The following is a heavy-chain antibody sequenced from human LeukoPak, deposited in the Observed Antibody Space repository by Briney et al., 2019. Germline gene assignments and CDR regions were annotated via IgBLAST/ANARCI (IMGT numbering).Heavy chain of an antibody. CDR3: ARLVYYDSGSGNYYFDY. D-gene: IGHD3-10*01. CDR2: VHYSEST. V-gene: IGHV4-59*08. Sequence: PSETLSLTCTVSGGSISSYYWSWIRQPPGKGLEWIGYVHYSESTNYNPSLKSRVTISIDTSNHQFSLKLSSVTAADTAVYHCARLVYYDSGSGNYYFDYWGQGTLVTVSS. CDR1: GGSISSYY. J-gene: IGHJ4*02.